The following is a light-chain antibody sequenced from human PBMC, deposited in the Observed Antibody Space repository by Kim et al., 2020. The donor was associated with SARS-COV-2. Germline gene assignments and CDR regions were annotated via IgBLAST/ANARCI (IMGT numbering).Light chain of an antibody. V-gene: IGKV3-15*01. CDR2: GAS. CDR1: QSVSSN. Sequence: SPGERATRSCRASQSVSSNLAWYQQKPGQAPRLLIYGASTRATGIPARFSGSGSGTQFTLTISSLQSEDFAVYYCHQYNNWPLTFGGGTKVDIK. CDR3: HQYNNWPLT. J-gene: IGKJ4*01.